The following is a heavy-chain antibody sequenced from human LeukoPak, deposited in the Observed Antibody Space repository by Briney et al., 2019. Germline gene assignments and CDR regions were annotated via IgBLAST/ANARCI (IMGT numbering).Heavy chain of an antibody. Sequence: GGSLRLSCAASGFTFSSYNMNWVRQAPGKGLEWVANINHHGSDKWYVDSVKGRFTIARDDTDNSLSLQMNSLRVEDTAVYYCARSDSIGSVDYWGQGTLITVSS. CDR3: ARSDSIGSVDY. J-gene: IGHJ4*02. D-gene: IGHD2-21*01. V-gene: IGHV3-7*01. CDR2: INHHGSDK. CDR1: GFTFSSYN.